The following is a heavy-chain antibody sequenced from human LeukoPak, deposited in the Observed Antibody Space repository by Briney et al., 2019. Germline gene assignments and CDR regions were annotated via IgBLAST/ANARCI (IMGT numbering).Heavy chain of an antibody. CDR3: ARGRFGNPLQLQPRRPFDM. CDR1: GGSIGASINSPNW. CDR2: INRSGTT. J-gene: IGHJ3*02. D-gene: IGHD1-1*01. V-gene: IGHV4-4*02. Sequence: SETLSLTCDVSGGSIGASINSPNWWSWVRQAPGKGLEWIGEINRSGTTNYNPTLKSRVTISVDTSKSQVSLKLTSVTAADTAVFYCARGRFGNPLQLQPRRPFDMWGRGTVVTISS.